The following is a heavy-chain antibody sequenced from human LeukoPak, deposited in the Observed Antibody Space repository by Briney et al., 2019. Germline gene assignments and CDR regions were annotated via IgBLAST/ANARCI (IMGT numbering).Heavy chain of an antibody. Sequence: ASVKVSCKASEYTFTSYDINWVRQATGQGLEWMGWMNPNSGNTGYAQKFQGRVTMTRNTSISTAYMELSSLRSEDTAVYYCARRHFYYYGSGSYSDYWGQGTLVTVSS. D-gene: IGHD3-10*01. J-gene: IGHJ4*02. CDR3: ARRHFYYYGSGSYSDY. CDR1: EYTFTSYD. CDR2: MNPNSGNT. V-gene: IGHV1-8*01.